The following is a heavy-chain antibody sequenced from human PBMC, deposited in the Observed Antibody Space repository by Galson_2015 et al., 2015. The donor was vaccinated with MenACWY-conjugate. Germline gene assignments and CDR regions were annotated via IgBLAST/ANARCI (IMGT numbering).Heavy chain of an antibody. CDR1: GGSFSGYY. Sequence: ETLSLTCAVYGGSFSGYYWSWIRQPPGKGLEWIVEINHSGSTNYNPSLKSRVTISVDTSKNQFSLKLSSVTAADTAVYYCARGVRQWLVGYFDYWGQGTLVTVSS. D-gene: IGHD6-19*01. J-gene: IGHJ4*02. CDR3: ARGVRQWLVGYFDY. V-gene: IGHV4-34*01. CDR2: INHSGST.